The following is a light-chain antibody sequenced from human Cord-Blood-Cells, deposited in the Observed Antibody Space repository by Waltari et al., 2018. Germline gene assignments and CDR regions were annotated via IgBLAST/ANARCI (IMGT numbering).Light chain of an antibody. V-gene: IGKV1-39*01. J-gene: IGKJ4*02. CDR3: QQSYSTPLT. CDR1: QSISSY. Sequence: EIQITQSPCSLSPSVGERVTITCRASQSISSYLNWYQHTPGKAPKLLIYAASSLQSGVPERFSDRGYGTEFSLTISSLQPEDFATYYCQQSYSTPLTFGGGTKVEIK. CDR2: AAS.